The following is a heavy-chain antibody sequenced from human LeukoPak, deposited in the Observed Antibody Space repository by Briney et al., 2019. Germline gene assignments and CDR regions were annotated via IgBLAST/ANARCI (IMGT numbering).Heavy chain of an antibody. D-gene: IGHD3-10*01. Sequence: ASVKVSCKTSGYTFTGYYIHWVRQAPGQGLEWMGWINPNSGGTNYAQKFQGRVTMTRDTSISTVYMELSSLRSDDTAVYFCARVNRGVGELPSYYMDVWGKGTTVTISS. V-gene: IGHV1-2*02. J-gene: IGHJ6*03. CDR3: ARVNRGVGELPSYYMDV. CDR2: INPNSGGT. CDR1: GYTFTGYY.